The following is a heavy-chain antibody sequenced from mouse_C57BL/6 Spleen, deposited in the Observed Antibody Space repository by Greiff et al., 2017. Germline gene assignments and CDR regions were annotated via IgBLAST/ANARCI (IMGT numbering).Heavy chain of an antibody. CDR2: ISGGGGNT. J-gene: IGHJ4*01. Sequence: DVMLVESGGGLVKPGGSLKLSCAASGFTFSSYTMSWVRQTPEKRLEWVATISGGGGNTYYPDSVKGRFTISRDNAKNPLYLQMSSLRSEDTALYYCARDGGCAMDYWGQGTSVTVSS. CDR3: ARDGGCAMDY. D-gene: IGHD3-2*02. V-gene: IGHV5-9*01. CDR1: GFTFSSYT.